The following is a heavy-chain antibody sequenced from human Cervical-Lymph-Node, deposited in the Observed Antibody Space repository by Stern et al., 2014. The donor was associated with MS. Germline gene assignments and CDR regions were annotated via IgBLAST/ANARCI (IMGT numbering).Heavy chain of an antibody. Sequence: QVQLVQSGGGVVQAGRSLRLSCAASGFPFSSYGMHWVRQAPGKGLEWVAVIWPDGNNKYYVDSVEGRFTISRDNSKNTLYLQMNSLRAEDTAVYYCARKISGWDWGQGTLVTVSS. CDR1: GFPFSSYG. J-gene: IGHJ4*02. CDR3: ARKISGWD. V-gene: IGHV3-33*01. CDR2: IWPDGNNK. D-gene: IGHD6-19*01.